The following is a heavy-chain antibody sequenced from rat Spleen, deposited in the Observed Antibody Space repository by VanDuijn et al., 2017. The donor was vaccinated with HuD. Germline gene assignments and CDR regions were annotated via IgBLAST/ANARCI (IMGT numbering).Heavy chain of an antibody. V-gene: IGHV2-30*01. Sequence: QVQLKESGPGLVQPSQTLSLTCTVSGFSLTSYSVHWVRQPPGKGLEWMGVMWSGGSTDYNSALKSRLSISRDTSKSQVFLEMYSLQTEDTATYYCVREANSPGITFDYWGQGVMVTVSS. J-gene: IGHJ2*01. D-gene: IGHD1-4*01. CDR2: MWSGGST. CDR3: VREANSPGITFDY. CDR1: GFSLTSYS.